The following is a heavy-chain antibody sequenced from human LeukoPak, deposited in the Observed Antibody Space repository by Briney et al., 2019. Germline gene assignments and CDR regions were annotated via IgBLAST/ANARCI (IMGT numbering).Heavy chain of an antibody. D-gene: IGHD2-2*01. J-gene: IGHJ4*02. CDR3: AAMYCSSTSCYANYFDY. CDR1: GGTFSSYA. V-gene: IGHV1-69*06. CDR2: IIPISGTA. Sequence: SVKVSCKASGGTFSSYAISWVRQAPGQGLEWMGGIIPISGTANYAQKFQGRVTITADKSTSTAYMELSSLRSEDTAVYYCAAMYCSSTSCYANYFDYWGQGTLVTVSS.